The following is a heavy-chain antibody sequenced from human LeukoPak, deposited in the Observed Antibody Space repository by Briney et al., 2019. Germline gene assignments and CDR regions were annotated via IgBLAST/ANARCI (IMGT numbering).Heavy chain of an antibody. J-gene: IGHJ4*02. CDR3: ARDVLAYCSSTSCYEGGFDY. CDR2: ISAYNGNT. V-gene: IGHV1-18*01. Sequence: GASVKVSCKASGYTFTSYGISWVRQAPGQRLEWMGWISAYNGNTNYAQKLQGRVTMTTDTSTSTAYMELRSLRSDDTAVYYCARDVLAYCSSTSCYEGGFDYWGQGTLVTVSS. D-gene: IGHD2-2*01. CDR1: GYTFTSYG.